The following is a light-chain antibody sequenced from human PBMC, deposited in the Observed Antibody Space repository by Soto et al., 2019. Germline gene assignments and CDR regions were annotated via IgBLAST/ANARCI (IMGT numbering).Light chain of an antibody. J-gene: IGLJ3*02. CDR1: SSDVGGYNY. V-gene: IGLV2-14*01. CDR2: EVS. Sequence: QSALTQPASVSGSPGQSITISCTGTSSDVGGYNYVSWYQHHPGKAPKLMMYEVSHRPSGVSNRFSGSTSGNTASLTIAGLQAEDEADYYCRSYTGSSTPVFGGGTKLTVL. CDR3: RSYTGSSTPV.